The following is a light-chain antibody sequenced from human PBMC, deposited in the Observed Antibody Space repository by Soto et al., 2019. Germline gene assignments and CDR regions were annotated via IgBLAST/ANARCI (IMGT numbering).Light chain of an antibody. J-gene: IGLJ2*01. Sequence: QSVLTQPPSLFGAPGQRVTIPCTGSSSNIGAGYDVHWYQQLPGAAPKLLIYDNSNRPSGVPDRFSGSRSGTSASLAITGLRAEDEATYHCQSYDSSLSISVFGGGTKLTVL. CDR2: DNS. CDR3: QSYDSSLSISV. V-gene: IGLV1-40*01. CDR1: SSNIGAGYD.